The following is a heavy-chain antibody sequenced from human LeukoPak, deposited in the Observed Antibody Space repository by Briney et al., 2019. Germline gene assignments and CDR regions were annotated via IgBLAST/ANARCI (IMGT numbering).Heavy chain of an antibody. J-gene: IGHJ4*02. Sequence: GGSLRLSCAVSGITLSNYGMSWVRQAPGKGLEWVAGISGSGGRTSYADSVKGRFTISRDNPKNTLYLQMNSLRADDTAVYFCARRGVVIRVILVGFHKEAYYFDSWGQGALVTVSS. D-gene: IGHD3-22*01. V-gene: IGHV3-23*01. CDR1: GITLSNYG. CDR3: ARRGVVIRVILVGFHKEAYYFDS. CDR2: ISGSGGRT.